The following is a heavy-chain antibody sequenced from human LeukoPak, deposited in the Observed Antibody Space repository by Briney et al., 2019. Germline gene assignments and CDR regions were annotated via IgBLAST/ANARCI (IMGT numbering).Heavy chain of an antibody. D-gene: IGHD5-12*01. CDR1: GASVNSGSSY. J-gene: IGHJ4*02. Sequence: PSETLSLTCTVSGASVNSGSSYWSWIRQPPGKGLEWIGYIYYSGITNYNPSLKSRVSMSVDTSKNQFSLKLSSVTAADTAVYYCARDSRGHSGYDLDYWGQGTLVTV. V-gene: IGHV4-61*01. CDR2: IYYSGIT. CDR3: ARDSRGHSGYDLDY.